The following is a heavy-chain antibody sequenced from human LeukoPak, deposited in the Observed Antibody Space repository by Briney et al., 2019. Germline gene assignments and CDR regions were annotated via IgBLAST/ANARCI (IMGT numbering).Heavy chain of an antibody. D-gene: IGHD3-22*01. J-gene: IGHJ4*02. V-gene: IGHV3-15*01. CDR3: MYYYGSSVSPADHYFDY. CDR2: IKSKTNGGTT. Sequence: GGSLRLSCAASGFTFSNAWMSWVRQAPGKGLEWVGRIKSKTNGGTTDYAALVRGRFTISRDDSKNTLYLQMNSLKTEDTAVYYCMYYYGSSVSPADHYFDYWGQGTLVTVSS. CDR1: GFTFSNAW.